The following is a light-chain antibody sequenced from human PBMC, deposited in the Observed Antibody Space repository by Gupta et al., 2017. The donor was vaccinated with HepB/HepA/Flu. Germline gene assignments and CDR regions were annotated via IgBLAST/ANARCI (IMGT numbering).Light chain of an antibody. Sequence: EIVMTQSPATLSVSPGETATLSCRASQSASSNLAWYQQKPGQAPRLLIYGASTRATAIPECTLTISSLQSEDSAVYYCLQYKHWPGSFGQGTKLEIK. V-gene: IGKV3-15*01. J-gene: IGKJ2*04. CDR2: GAS. CDR1: QSASSN. CDR3: LQYKHWPGS.